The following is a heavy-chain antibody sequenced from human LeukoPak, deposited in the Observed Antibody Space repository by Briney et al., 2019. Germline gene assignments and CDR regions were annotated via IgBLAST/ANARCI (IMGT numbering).Heavy chain of an antibody. V-gene: IGHV4-38-2*02. CDR2: IYHSGST. J-gene: IGHJ6*03. CDR3: ARKARGNVGSGSLYYYYMDV. Sequence: SETLSLTCTVSGYSISSGYYWGWIRQPPGKGLEWIGSIYHSGSTYYNPSLKSRVTISVDTSKNQFSLKLSSVTAADPAVYYCARKARGNVGSGSLYYYYMDVWGKGTTVTVSS. CDR1: GYSISSGYY. D-gene: IGHD3-10*01.